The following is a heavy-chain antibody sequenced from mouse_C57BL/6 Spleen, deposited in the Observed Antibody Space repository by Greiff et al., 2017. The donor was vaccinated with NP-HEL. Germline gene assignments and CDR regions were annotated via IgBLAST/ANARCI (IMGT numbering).Heavy chain of an antibody. V-gene: IGHV1-5*01. CDR2: IYPGNSDT. Sequence: EVQLQQSGTVLARPGASVKMSCKTSGYTFTSYWMHWVKQRPGQGLEWIGAIYPGNSDTSYNQKFKGKAKLTAVTSASTAYMELSSLTNEDSAVYYCTGTVVAPYYFDYWGQGTTLTVSS. J-gene: IGHJ2*01. D-gene: IGHD1-1*01. CDR1: GYTFTSYW. CDR3: TGTVVAPYYFDY.